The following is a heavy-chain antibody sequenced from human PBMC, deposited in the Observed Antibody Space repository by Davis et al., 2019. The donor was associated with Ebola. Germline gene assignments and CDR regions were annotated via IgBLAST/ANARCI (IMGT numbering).Heavy chain of an antibody. CDR1: GGSISSSYW. Sequence: MPSETLSLTCAVSGGSISSSYWWSWVRQPPGKGLEWIGDIYHTGSTNYNPSLKSRVTISVDKSKNQFSLKLSSVTAADTAVYFCARDREWLVQGYFDYWGQGTLVTVSS. CDR2: IYHTGST. J-gene: IGHJ4*02. CDR3: ARDREWLVQGYFDY. V-gene: IGHV4-4*02. D-gene: IGHD6-19*01.